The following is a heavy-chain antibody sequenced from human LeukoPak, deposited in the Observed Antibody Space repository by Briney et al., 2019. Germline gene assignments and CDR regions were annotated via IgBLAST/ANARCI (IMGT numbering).Heavy chain of an antibody. CDR2: IYTSGST. Sequence: PSETLSLTCTVSGGSISSYYWSWIRQPAGKGLDWIGRIYTSGSTNYNPSLKSRVTMSVDTSKNQFSLKLSSVTAADTAVYYCARSLFLFAGFDYWGQGTLVTVSS. D-gene: IGHD3-10*02. CDR1: GGSISSYY. CDR3: ARSLFLFAGFDY. V-gene: IGHV4-4*07. J-gene: IGHJ4*02.